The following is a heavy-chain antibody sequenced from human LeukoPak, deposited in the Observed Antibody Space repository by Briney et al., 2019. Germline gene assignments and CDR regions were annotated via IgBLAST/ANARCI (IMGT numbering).Heavy chain of an antibody. CDR3: ARKMEATGATAGSVDY. Sequence: SDTLSLTCAVSGYSIRRNNWWGWIRQPPGKGLEWIGHIYYSGSTYYNPSLESRVTMSVDTSKNQFSLKLSSVTAVDTAVYYCARKMEATGATAGSVDYWGQGTLVTVSS. V-gene: IGHV4-28*01. D-gene: IGHD1-26*01. J-gene: IGHJ4*02. CDR1: GYSIRRNNW. CDR2: IYYSGST.